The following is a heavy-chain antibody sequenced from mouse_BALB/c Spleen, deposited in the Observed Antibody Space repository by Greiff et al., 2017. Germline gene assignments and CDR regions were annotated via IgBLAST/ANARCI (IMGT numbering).Heavy chain of an antibody. D-gene: IGHD1-1*01. V-gene: IGHV5-6-3*01. Sequence: EVNVVESGGGLVQPGGSLKLSCAASGFTFSSYGMSWVRQTPDKRLELVATINSNGGSTYYPDSVKGRFTISRDNAKNTLYLQMSSLKSEDTAMYYCARDGSSPWFAYWGQGTLVTVSA. CDR1: GFTFSSYG. CDR2: INSNGGST. CDR3: ARDGSSPWFAY. J-gene: IGHJ3*01.